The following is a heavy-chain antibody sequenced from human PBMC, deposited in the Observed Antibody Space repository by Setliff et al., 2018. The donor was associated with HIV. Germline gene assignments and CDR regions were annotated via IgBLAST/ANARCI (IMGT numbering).Heavy chain of an antibody. CDR3: ARLRFTHPDY. Sequence: SETLSLTCTVSGGSMNGYYWSWIRQSSGKGLEWIGSIYYSGGTYYNPPLKSRVTMSVDTSKNQFSLKLTSVTAADTAVYYCARLRFTHPDYWGQGTLVTVSS. D-gene: IGHD2-21*02. V-gene: IGHV4-59*04. CDR2: IYYSGGT. CDR1: GGSMNGYY. J-gene: IGHJ4*02.